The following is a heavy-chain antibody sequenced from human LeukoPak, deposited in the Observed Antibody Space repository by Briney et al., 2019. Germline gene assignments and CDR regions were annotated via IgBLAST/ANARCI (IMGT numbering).Heavy chain of an antibody. J-gene: IGHJ3*02. Sequence: PSESLSLTCTVSGGSISSSSYYWGWIRQPPGMGLEWIGSIYYSGSTYYNPSLKSRVTISVDTSKNQFSLKLSSVTAADTAVYYCAREERTYYYGSGSYTPGAFDIWGQGTMVTVSS. CDR3: AREERTYYYGSGSYTPGAFDI. V-gene: IGHV4-39*07. D-gene: IGHD3-10*01. CDR2: IYYSGST. CDR1: GGSISSSSYY.